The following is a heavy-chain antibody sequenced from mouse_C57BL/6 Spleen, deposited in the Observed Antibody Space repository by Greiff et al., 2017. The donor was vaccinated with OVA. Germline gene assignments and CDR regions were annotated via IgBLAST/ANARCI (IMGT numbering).Heavy chain of an antibody. Sequence: VKLQQSGPELVKPGASVKISCKASGYAFSSSWMNWVKQRPGKGLEWIGRIYPGDGDTNYNGKFKGKATLTADKSSSTAYMQLSSLTSEDSAVYFCARNSLGYWGQGTTLTVSS. D-gene: IGHD3-3*01. V-gene: IGHV1-82*01. CDR3: ARNSLGY. J-gene: IGHJ2*01. CDR2: IYPGDGDT. CDR1: GYAFSSSW.